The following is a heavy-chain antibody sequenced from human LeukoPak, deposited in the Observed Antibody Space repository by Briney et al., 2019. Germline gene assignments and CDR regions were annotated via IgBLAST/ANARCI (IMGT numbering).Heavy chain of an antibody. CDR2: IYPGDSDT. Sequence: GESLKISCKGSGYSFTSYWIGWVRQMPGKGLEWMGIIYPGDSDTRYSPSFQGQVTISADKSISTAYLQWSSLKASDTAMYYCARHRGDEYCSGGSCYYYYFYMDVWGKGTTVTVSS. CDR1: GYSFTSYW. D-gene: IGHD2-15*01. CDR3: ARHRGDEYCSGGSCYYYYFYMDV. V-gene: IGHV5-51*01. J-gene: IGHJ6*03.